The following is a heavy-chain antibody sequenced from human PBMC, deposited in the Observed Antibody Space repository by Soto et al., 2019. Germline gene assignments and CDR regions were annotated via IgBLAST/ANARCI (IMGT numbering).Heavy chain of an antibody. J-gene: IGHJ4*02. Sequence: ASVKVSCKASGYTFTGCYMHWVRQAPGQGREWMGRSNPDSGDTDHAEKFQGRVTMTRDTSISTAYMELTRLTSDDTAVYHCAISVGVRAPHRALDYWGEGPPVTVSS. V-gene: IGHV1-2*06. CDR1: GYTFTGCY. D-gene: IGHD2-2*01. CDR2: SNPDSGDT. CDR3: AISVGVRAPHRALDY.